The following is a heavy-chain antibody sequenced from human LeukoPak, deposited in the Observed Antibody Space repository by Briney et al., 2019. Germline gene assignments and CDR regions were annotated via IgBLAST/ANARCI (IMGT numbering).Heavy chain of an antibody. J-gene: IGHJ2*01. V-gene: IGHV3-21*01. CDR3: VREGSSSAWNNWFFDL. CDR2: ISSSSSYI. Sequence: GGSLRLSCAASGFTFSSYSMNWVRQAPGKGLEWVSSISSSSSYIYYADSVKGRFTISRDNAKNSLYLQMNSLRAVDTAVYYCVREGSSSAWNNWFFDLWGRGTLVTVSS. CDR1: GFTFSSYS. D-gene: IGHD6-19*01.